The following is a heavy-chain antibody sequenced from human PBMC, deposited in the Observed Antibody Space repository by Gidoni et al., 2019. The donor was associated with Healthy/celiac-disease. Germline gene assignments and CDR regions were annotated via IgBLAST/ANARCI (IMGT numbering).Heavy chain of an antibody. J-gene: IGHJ4*02. V-gene: IGHV3-7*01. D-gene: IGHD6-13*01. CDR2: IKKDGSEK. CDR3: ARDLGYSSSWYPAYFDY. CDR1: GFTFSSYW. Sequence: EVQLVESGGGLVQPGGSLRLSCAASGFTFSSYWMSWVRQSPGKGLEGVANIKKDGSEKYYVDSVKGRFTISRDNAKNSLYLQMNSLRAEDTAVYYCARDLGYSSSWYPAYFDYWGQGTLVTVSS.